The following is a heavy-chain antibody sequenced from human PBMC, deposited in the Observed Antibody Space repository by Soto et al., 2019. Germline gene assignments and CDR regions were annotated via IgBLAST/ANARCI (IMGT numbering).Heavy chain of an antibody. V-gene: IGHV3-21*01. CDR3: ARGTNYYDSSGYYGY. D-gene: IGHD3-22*01. CDR1: GFTFSSYS. CDR2: ISSSSSYI. Sequence: EVQLVESGGGLVKPGGSLRLSCAASGFTFSSYSMNWVRQAPGKGLEWVSSISSSSSYIYYADSVKGRFTISRDNAKNSRYLQMNSLRAEDTAVYYCARGTNYYDSSGYYGYWGQGTLVTVSS. J-gene: IGHJ4*02.